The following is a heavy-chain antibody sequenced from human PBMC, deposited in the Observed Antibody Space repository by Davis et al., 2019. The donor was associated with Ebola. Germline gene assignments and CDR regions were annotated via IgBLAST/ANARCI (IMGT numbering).Heavy chain of an antibody. CDR1: GGSVSSRNW. Sequence: MPSETLSLTCAVSGGSVSSRNWWSWVRQPPGKGLEWIGEINHSGSTNYNPSLKSRVTISVDTSKNQFSLKLSSVTAADTAVYYCARLQYYYDSSGYHIGGFDYWGQGTLVTVSS. D-gene: IGHD3-22*01. CDR2: INHSGST. V-gene: IGHV4-4*02. J-gene: IGHJ4*02. CDR3: ARLQYYYDSSGYHIGGFDY.